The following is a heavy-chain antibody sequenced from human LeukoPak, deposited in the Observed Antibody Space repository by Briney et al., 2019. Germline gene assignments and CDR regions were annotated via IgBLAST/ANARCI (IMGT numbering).Heavy chain of an antibody. CDR1: GFTFSSYS. Sequence: PGGSLRLSCAASGFTFSSYSMNWVRQAPGKGLEWVSSISSSSSYIYYADSVKVRFTISRDNAKNSLYLQMNSLRAEDTAVYYCARADSSSWSDAFDIWGQGTMVTVSS. D-gene: IGHD6-13*01. V-gene: IGHV3-21*01. J-gene: IGHJ3*02. CDR3: ARADSSSWSDAFDI. CDR2: ISSSSSYI.